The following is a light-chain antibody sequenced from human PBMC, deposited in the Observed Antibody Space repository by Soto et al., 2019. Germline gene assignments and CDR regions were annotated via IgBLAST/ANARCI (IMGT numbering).Light chain of an antibody. CDR1: QSISRY. Sequence: LLLTQSPGILSLSPGDSTTLSCRASQSISRYLAWYQQKTGQGPRILIYGESSRATGTPDRLSGSGSGTDLNLTINRLEPEDFALYYCQKYGSSPPTCGQGTKVDIK. CDR2: GES. CDR3: QKYGSSPPT. J-gene: IGKJ1*01. V-gene: IGKV3-20*01.